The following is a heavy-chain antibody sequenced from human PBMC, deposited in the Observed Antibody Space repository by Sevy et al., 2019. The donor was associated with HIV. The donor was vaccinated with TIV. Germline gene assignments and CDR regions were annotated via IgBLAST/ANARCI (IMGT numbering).Heavy chain of an antibody. Sequence: GGSLRLSCAASGFTLSTYRMHWVRQAPGKGLVWVSHINSYVSSTSHADSVKGRFTISRDNAKNTLYLQMNSVRAEDTAVYYCARDAGVTGRSGMDVWGKGTTVTVSS. CDR1: GFTLSTYR. CDR3: ARDAGVTGRSGMDV. CDR2: INSYVSST. V-gene: IGHV3-74*01. J-gene: IGHJ6*04. D-gene: IGHD1-1*01.